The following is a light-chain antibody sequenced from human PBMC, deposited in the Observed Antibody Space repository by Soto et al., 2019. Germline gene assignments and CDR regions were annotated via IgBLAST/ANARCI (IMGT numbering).Light chain of an antibody. CDR1: ESVSSSY. CDR3: QQYGSSWT. J-gene: IGKJ1*01. Sequence: EIVLTQSPGTLSLSPGERATRSCRASESVSSSYLAWYQQKPGQAPRLLIYGASSRATGIPDRFSGGGSGTDFTLTIGRLEAEDFAVYYCQQYGSSWTFGQGTRGDIK. CDR2: GAS. V-gene: IGKV3-20*01.